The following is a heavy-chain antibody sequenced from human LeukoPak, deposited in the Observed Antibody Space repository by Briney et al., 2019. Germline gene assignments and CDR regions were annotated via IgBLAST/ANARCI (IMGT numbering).Heavy chain of an antibody. V-gene: IGHV4-4*07. CDR1: GGSISSYY. Sequence: PSETLSLTCTVSGGSISSYYWSWIRQPAGKGLEWIGRIYTSGSTNYNPSLKSRVTMSVDTSKSQFSLKLSSVTAADTAVYYCARQWTVARYNWFDPWGQGSLVTVSS. CDR2: IYTSGST. J-gene: IGHJ5*02. CDR3: ARQWTVARYNWFDP. D-gene: IGHD6-19*01.